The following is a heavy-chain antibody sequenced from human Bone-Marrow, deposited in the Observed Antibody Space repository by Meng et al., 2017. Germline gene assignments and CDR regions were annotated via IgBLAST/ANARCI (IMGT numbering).Heavy chain of an antibody. V-gene: IGHV1-8*02. CDR3: ARSGIQLWLYY. D-gene: IGHD5-18*01. CDR2: MNPNSGNT. J-gene: IGHJ4*02. CDR1: GGTFSSYA. Sequence: LVQSGAGVKKPGSSVKVSCKASGGTFSSYAISWVRQAPGQGLEWMGWMNPNSGNTGYAQKFQGRVTMTRNTSISTAYMELSSLRSEDTAVYYCARSGIQLWLYYWGQGTLVTVSS.